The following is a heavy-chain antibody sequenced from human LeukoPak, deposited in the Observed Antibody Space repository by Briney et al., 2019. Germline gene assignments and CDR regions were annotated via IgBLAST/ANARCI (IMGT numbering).Heavy chain of an antibody. Sequence: GGSLRLSCAASGFTFNSYGMHWVRQAPGKGLEWVAFIRYDGSNKYYTDSVKGRFTISRDNSKNTLYLQMNSLRPEDTAMYYCAKLGQWEPEDYWGQGTLVTVSS. CDR2: IRYDGSNK. D-gene: IGHD1-26*01. CDR1: GFTFNSYG. V-gene: IGHV3-30*02. CDR3: AKLGQWEPEDY. J-gene: IGHJ4*02.